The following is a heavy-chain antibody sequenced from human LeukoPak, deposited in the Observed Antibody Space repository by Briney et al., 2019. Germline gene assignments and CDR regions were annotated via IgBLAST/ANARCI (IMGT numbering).Heavy chain of an antibody. D-gene: IGHD5-12*01. V-gene: IGHV4-34*01. CDR3: ARARLSGYYFDY. Sequence: SETLSLTCAVYGGSFSGYYWSWIRQPPGKGLEWIGEINHSGSTNYNPSLKSRVTISVDTSKNQFSPKLSSVTAADTAVYYCARARLSGYYFDYWGQGTLVTVSS. CDR1: GGSFSGYY. J-gene: IGHJ4*02. CDR2: INHSGST.